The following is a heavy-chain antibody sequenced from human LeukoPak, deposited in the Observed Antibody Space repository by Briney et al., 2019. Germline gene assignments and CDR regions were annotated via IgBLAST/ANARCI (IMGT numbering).Heavy chain of an antibody. CDR2: IYHNGRT. J-gene: IGHJ4*02. CDR3: ARDAYSTGWYIGY. D-gene: IGHD6-19*01. CDR1: GGSISSSNW. V-gene: IGHV4-4*02. Sequence: PSGTLSLTCDVSGGSISSSNWWSWVCQSPGKGLEWIGEIYHNGRTNYNPSLKSRVTISIDESQNQFSLRLTSVTAADTGVYYCARDAYSTGWYIGYWGQGTLVTISS.